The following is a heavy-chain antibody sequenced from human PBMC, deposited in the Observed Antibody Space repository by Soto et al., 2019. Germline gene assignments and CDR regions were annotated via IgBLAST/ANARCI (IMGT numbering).Heavy chain of an antibody. CDR3: AKKVNCGSGSQYFDY. CDR2: FRSSGDDGTT. J-gene: IGHJ4*02. V-gene: IGHV3-23*01. D-gene: IGHD3-10*01. CDR1: GFTFSSYS. Sequence: SLRLSCAASGFTFSSYSMSWVRQAPGKGLEWVSGFRSSGDDGTTYYADSVKGRFTISRDNSKNTLFLQMNSLRAEDTAIYYCAKKVNCGSGSQYFDYWGQGTLVTVSS.